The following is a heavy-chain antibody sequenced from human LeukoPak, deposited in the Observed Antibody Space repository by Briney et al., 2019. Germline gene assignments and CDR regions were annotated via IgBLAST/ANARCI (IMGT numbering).Heavy chain of an antibody. V-gene: IGHV1-46*01. CDR1: GYTFTSYY. CDR2: INPSGGST. Sequence: GASLKFSCKPSGYTFTSYYMHWVRQAPGQGLEWMGIINPSGGSTSYAQKFQGRVTMTRDMSTSTVYMELSSLRSEDTAVYYCARDFDFWSGYHYMDVWGKGTTVTVS. D-gene: IGHD3-3*01. CDR3: ARDFDFWSGYHYMDV. J-gene: IGHJ6*03.